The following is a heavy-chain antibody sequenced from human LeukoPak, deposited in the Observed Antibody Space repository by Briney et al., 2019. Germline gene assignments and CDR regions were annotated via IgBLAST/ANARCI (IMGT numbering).Heavy chain of an antibody. J-gene: IGHJ4*02. CDR1: GGSISSSSYY. CDR3: ARWYYDSSGYYYEDY. V-gene: IGHV4-39*07. Sequence: SETLSLTCTVSGGSISSSSYYWGWIRQPPGKGLEWIGEINHSGSTNYNPSLKSRVTISVDTSKNQFSLKLSSVTAADTAVYYCARWYYDSSGYYYEDYWGQGTLVTVSS. CDR2: INHSGST. D-gene: IGHD3-22*01.